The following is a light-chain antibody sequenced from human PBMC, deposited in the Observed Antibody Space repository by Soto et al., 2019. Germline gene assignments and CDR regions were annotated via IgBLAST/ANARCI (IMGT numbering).Light chain of an antibody. CDR3: SSYTSSSTLDYV. V-gene: IGLV2-14*01. Sequence: QSVLTQPASVSGSPGQSITISCTGTSSDVGGYNYVSWHQQHPGKAPKVLISEVSDRPSGVSDRFSGSKSDNTASLTISGLQAGGEADYYCSSYTSSSTLDYVFGTGTKVTVL. CDR1: SSDVGGYNY. CDR2: EVS. J-gene: IGLJ1*01.